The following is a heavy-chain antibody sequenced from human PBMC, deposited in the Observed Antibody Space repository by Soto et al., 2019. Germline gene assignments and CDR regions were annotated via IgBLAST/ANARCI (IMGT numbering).Heavy chain of an antibody. V-gene: IGHV1-69*13. Sequence: SVKVSCKASGGTFSSYAISWVRQAPGQGLEWMGGIIPIFGTANYAQKFQGRVTITADESTSTAYMELSSLRSEDTAVYYCARDFSGPTVTTSGWGQGTLVTVSS. CDR2: IIPIFGTA. CDR3: ARDFSGPTVTTSG. CDR1: GGTFSSYA. J-gene: IGHJ4*02. D-gene: IGHD4-17*01.